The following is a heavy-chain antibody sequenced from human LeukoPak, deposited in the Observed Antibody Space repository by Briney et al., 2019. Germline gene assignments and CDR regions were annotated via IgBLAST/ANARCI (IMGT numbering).Heavy chain of an antibody. J-gene: IGHJ6*02. D-gene: IGHD5-18*01. Sequence: ASVKVSCKASRGTFSSYAISWVRQAPGQGLEWMGGIIPIFGTANYAQKFQGRVTITADESTSTAYMELSSLRSEDTAVYYCARDRGYSYGPTGTYGVDVWGQGTTVTVSS. CDR1: RGTFSSYA. CDR2: IIPIFGTA. CDR3: ARDRGYSYGPTGTYGVDV. V-gene: IGHV1-69*13.